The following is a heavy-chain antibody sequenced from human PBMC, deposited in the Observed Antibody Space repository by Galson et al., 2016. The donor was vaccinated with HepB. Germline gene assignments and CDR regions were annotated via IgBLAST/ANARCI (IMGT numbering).Heavy chain of an antibody. V-gene: IGHV3-23*01. CDR3: AKDAEGWWGGLLAYFDY. J-gene: IGHJ4*02. D-gene: IGHD2-15*01. CDR2: ISGGGDST. CDR1: GFTFSARG. Sequence: SLRLSCAASGFTFSARGMNWVRQSPGKGLEWVSAISGGGDSTFYTDSVRGRFTISRDNSKNTLYLEMNSLRAEDTAIYYCAKDAEGWWGGLLAYFDYWGQGTLVTVSS.